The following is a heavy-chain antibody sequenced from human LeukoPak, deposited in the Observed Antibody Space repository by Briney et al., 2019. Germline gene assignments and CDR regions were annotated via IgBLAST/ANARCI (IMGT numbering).Heavy chain of an antibody. Sequence: PSETLSLTCTVSGGSISSYYWSWIRQPPGKGLEWIGYIYYSGSTNYNPSLKSRVTISVDTSKNQFSLKLSSVTAADTAVYYCAGGGGPWYFDLWGRGTLVTVSS. CDR1: GGSISSYY. J-gene: IGHJ2*01. CDR3: AGGGGPWYFDL. CDR2: IYYSGST. V-gene: IGHV4-59*01.